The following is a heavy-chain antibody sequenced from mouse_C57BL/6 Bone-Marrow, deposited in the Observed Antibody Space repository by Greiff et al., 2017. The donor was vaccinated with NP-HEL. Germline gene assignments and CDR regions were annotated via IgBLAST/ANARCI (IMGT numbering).Heavy chain of an antibody. J-gene: IGHJ3*02. V-gene: IGHV1-72*01. CDR3: ARADYGSSVGD. Sequence: QVQLQQPGPELVKPGASVKLSCKASGYTFTSSWMHWVKQRPGRGLEWIGWIDPLSGGTKSNEKFKSKATLTEDKPSSTAYMQLSSLTSEDSAVYYCARADYGSSVGDWGQGTLVTVSA. CDR1: GYTFTSSW. CDR2: IDPLSGGT. D-gene: IGHD1-1*01.